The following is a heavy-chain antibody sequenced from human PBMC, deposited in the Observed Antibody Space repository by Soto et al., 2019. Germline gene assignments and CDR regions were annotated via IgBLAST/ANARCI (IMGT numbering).Heavy chain of an antibody. CDR3: ARNVTRTADSYYGMDV. J-gene: IGHJ6*02. CDR2: ISDYNDNT. V-gene: IGHV1-18*04. CDR1: GYTFSSYG. Sequence: QVRLVQSGAEVKKPGASVKVSCKASGYTFSSYGINWVRQAPGQGLEWMGWISDYNDNTKYARRLQGRVSMTTDTATSTAYMELRSLRFDDTAVYYCARNVTRTADSYYGMDVWGQGTTVTVSS. D-gene: IGHD1-1*01.